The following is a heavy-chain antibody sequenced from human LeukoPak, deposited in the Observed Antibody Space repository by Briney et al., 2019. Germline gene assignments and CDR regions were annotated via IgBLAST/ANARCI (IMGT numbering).Heavy chain of an antibody. CDR2: IYYSGST. J-gene: IGHJ3*02. V-gene: IGHV4-31*03. D-gene: IGHD3-10*01. Sequence: PSQTLSLTCTVSGGSISSGGYYWSWIRPHPGKGLEWIGYIYYSGSTYYNPSLKRRITISVDTSKTQFSLKLSSVTAADTAVYYCARDSGPGAFDIWGQGTMVTVSS. CDR3: ARDSGPGAFDI. CDR1: GGSISSGGYY.